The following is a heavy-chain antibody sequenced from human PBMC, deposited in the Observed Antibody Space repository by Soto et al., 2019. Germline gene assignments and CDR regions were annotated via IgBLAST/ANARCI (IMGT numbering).Heavy chain of an antibody. Sequence: GESLKISWKGSGYSFTSYWIGWVRQMPGKGLEGMGIIYPGDSDTRYSQSFEGQVTISADKSISTTYLQWSSPKASDTATYYCARHLTPDNYYYHGMHFWGQGTPVPVSS. CDR2: IYPGDSDT. J-gene: IGHJ6*02. CDR3: ARHLTPDNYYYHGMHF. CDR1: GYSFTSYW. D-gene: IGHD7-27*01. V-gene: IGHV5-51*01.